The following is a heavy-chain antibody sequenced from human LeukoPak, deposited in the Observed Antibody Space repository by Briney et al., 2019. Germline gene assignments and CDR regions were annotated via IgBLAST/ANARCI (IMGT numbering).Heavy chain of an antibody. Sequence: ASVKVSCKASGYTFTGYYIHWVRQAPGQGLEWMGWINPISGAKDYAQKFQGRVTMTRDTSISTAYMELSRLRSDDTAVYYCARTIATFDYWGQGTLGTVSS. J-gene: IGHJ4*02. V-gene: IGHV1-2*02. CDR3: ARTIATFDY. D-gene: IGHD3-9*01. CDR2: INPISGAK. CDR1: GYTFTGYY.